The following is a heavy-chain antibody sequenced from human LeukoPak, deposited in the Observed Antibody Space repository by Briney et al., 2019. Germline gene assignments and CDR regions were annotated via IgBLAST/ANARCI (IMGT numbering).Heavy chain of an antibody. CDR2: ISSSSSYR. V-gene: IGHV3-21*01. J-gene: IGHJ5*02. D-gene: IGHD2-21*02. Sequence: GGSLRLSCAASGFTFSSYSMNWVRQAPGKGLEWVSSISSSSSYRYYADSVKGRCTISRDNAKNSLYLQMTSLRAEDTAVYYCARARVVTPTQRRNWFDPWGQGTLVTVSS. CDR3: ARARVVTPTQRRNWFDP. CDR1: GFTFSSYS.